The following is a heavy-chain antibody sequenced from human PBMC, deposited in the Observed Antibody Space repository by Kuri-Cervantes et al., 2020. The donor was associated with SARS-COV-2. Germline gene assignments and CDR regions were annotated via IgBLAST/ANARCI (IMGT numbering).Heavy chain of an antibody. Sequence: LRLFCTVSGGSISSGGYYWSWIRQPPGKGLEWIGYIYHSGSTYYNPSLKSRVTISVDTSKNQFSLKLSSVTAADTAVYYCARKRTTVTTFWFDPWGQGTLVTVSS. V-gene: IGHV4-30-2*01. CDR1: GGSISSGGYY. CDR3: ARKRTTVTTFWFDP. CDR2: IYHSGST. J-gene: IGHJ5*02. D-gene: IGHD4-17*01.